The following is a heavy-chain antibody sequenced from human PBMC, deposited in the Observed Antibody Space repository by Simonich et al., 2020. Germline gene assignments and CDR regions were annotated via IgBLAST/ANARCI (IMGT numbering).Heavy chain of an antibody. Sequence: QVQLVQSGAEVKKPGASVKVSCKASGYTFTGYYMHWVRQAPEQGLEGMGWINPTSGGTNNPQKFQGRVTMTRDTSISTADMELSRLRSDDTAVYYCARVRFEAFDIWGQGTMVTVSS. V-gene: IGHV1-2*02. J-gene: IGHJ3*02. CDR2: INPTSGGT. CDR1: GYTFTGYY. CDR3: ARVRFEAFDI.